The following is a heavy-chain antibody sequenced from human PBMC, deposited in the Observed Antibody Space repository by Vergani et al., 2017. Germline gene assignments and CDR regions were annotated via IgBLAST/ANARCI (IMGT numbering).Heavy chain of an antibody. D-gene: IGHD3-9*01. CDR2: IGTAGDT. V-gene: IGHV3-13*01. Sequence: EVQLVQSGGGLVQPGGSLRLSCAGSGFTFTNYDMHWVRQSTRKGLEWVAAIGTAGDTYYPDSVKGRFTISRDNAQNSLYLQMNSLRVEYTGVYYCARARCIDTCYMSNWLDSWGQGTLVTVSS. CDR1: GFTFTNYD. CDR3: ARARCIDTCYMSNWLDS. J-gene: IGHJ5*01.